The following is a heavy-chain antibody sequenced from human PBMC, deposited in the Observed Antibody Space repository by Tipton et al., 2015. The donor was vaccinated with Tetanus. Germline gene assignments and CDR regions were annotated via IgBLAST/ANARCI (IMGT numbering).Heavy chain of an antibody. J-gene: IGHJ4*02. Sequence: SLRLSCAASGFTFSSYAMGWVRQAPGKGLEWVSGISGGGGSTYYADSVKGRFTIPRDNPKNTLYLQMNSLRAEDTAVYYCAKDKLIVGATWSYFDYWGQGSLVTVSS. CDR3: AKDKLIVGATWSYFDY. D-gene: IGHD1-26*01. V-gene: IGHV3-23*01. CDR2: ISGGGGST. CDR1: GFTFSSYA.